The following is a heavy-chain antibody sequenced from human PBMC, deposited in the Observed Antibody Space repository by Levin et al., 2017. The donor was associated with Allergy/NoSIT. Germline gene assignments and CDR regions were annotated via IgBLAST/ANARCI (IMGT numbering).Heavy chain of an antibody. J-gene: IGHJ4*02. CDR2: IYYSGST. V-gene: IGHV4-31*03. Sequence: SETLSLTCTVSGGSISGGGYHWTWIRQHPETGLEWIGYIYYSGSTFYNPSLKSRLMMSVDTSKNQFSLNVSSVTAADTAVYYCAREDGSTFDFWGQGALVTVAS. D-gene: IGHD2-2*03. CDR3: AREDGSTFDF. CDR1: GGSISGGGYH.